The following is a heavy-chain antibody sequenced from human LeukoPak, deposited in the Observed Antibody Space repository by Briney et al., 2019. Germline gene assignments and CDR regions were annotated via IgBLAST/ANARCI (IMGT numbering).Heavy chain of an antibody. CDR1: GYSFTTYW. V-gene: IGHV5-51*01. J-gene: IGHJ4*02. Sequence: KIVESLKISCKASGYSFTTYWIGWVRQMPGKGLGWMGITYPGDSDTRYGPSFQGQVTISADKAISTAYLQWSSLKASDTAMYYCARWLGRDTGFLDYWGQGTLVTVSS. CDR2: TYPGDSDT. CDR3: ARWLGRDTGFLDY. D-gene: IGHD2-8*02.